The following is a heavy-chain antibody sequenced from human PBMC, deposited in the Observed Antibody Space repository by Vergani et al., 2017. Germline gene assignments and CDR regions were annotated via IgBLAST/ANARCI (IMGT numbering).Heavy chain of an antibody. CDR3: ARHRTVVVRRDAFDI. J-gene: IGHJ3*02. V-gene: IGHV4-39*01. CDR1: GGSISSSDYY. D-gene: IGHD3-22*01. CDR2: IYYSGST. Sequence: QLQLQESGPGLVKPSETLSLTCTVSGGSISSSDYYWGWIRQPPGKGLEWIGTIYYSGSTYYNPSLKSRVTISVDTSKNQFSLKLSSVTAADTAVYYCARHRTVVVRRDAFDIWGQGTMVTVSS.